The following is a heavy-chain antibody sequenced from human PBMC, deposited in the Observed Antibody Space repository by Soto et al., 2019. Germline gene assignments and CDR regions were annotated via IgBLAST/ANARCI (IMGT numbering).Heavy chain of an antibody. Sequence: GGSLRLSCAASGFTFSDYYMSWIRQAPGKGLEWVSYISGSSSYINYADSVKGRFTISRDNAKNSLYLQMNSLRAEDTAVYYCARDVQQLASYWGQGTLVTVSS. D-gene: IGHD6-13*01. CDR1: GFTFSDYY. J-gene: IGHJ4*02. CDR2: ISGSSSYI. V-gene: IGHV3-11*06. CDR3: ARDVQQLASY.